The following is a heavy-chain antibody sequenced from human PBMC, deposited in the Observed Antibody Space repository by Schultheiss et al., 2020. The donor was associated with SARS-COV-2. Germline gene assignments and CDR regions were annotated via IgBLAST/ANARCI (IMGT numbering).Heavy chain of an antibody. CDR2: INHSGST. J-gene: IGHJ4*02. Sequence: SETLSLTCAVYGGSFSGYYWSWIRQPPGKGLEWIGEINHSGSTNYNPSLKSRVTMSVDTSKNQFSLKLSSVTAADTAVYYCARVGASGWWDFDYWGQGTLVTVSS. CDR1: GGSFSGYY. CDR3: ARVGASGWWDFDY. D-gene: IGHD6-19*01. V-gene: IGHV4-34*01.